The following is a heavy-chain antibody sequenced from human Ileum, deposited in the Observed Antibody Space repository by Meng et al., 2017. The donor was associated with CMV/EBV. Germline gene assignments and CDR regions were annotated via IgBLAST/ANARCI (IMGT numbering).Heavy chain of an antibody. CDR1: GFTFSTFD. Sequence: GGSLRLSCTASGFTFSTFDMNWVRQAPGKGLEWVSSISSSSSYIYYADSVKGRFTISRDNSQNTLYLQMNSLRAEDAAVYYCARDSGGYCSGGSCYSTDWGQGTLVTVSS. CDR2: ISSSSSYI. CDR3: ARDSGGYCSGGSCYSTD. J-gene: IGHJ4*02. V-gene: IGHV3-21*04. D-gene: IGHD2-15*01.